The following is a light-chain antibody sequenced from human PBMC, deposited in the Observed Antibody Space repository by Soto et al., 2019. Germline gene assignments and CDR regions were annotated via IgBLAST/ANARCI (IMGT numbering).Light chain of an antibody. J-gene: IGKJ1*01. CDR2: GAS. V-gene: IGKV3-20*01. CDR1: QSVSSSY. Sequence: EIVLTQSPGTLSLSPGERATLSCSASQSVSSSYLAWYQQKPGQAPRLLIYGASSRATGIPDRFSGSGSGTDFTLTISRLEPEDFAVDYWQQYDSSPLTFGQGTKVEI. CDR3: QQYDSSPLT.